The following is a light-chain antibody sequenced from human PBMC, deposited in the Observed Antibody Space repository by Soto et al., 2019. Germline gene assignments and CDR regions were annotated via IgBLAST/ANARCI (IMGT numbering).Light chain of an antibody. J-gene: IGLJ2*01. V-gene: IGLV1-44*01. Sequence: QSVLTQPPSASGTPGQRVTISCSGASSNIGSNTVNWYQHLPGTAPKLLIYSNNQRPSEVPDRFSGSKSGTSASLAISGLQSEDEADYYCAAWDDSLNGLVVFGGGTKLTVL. CDR2: SNN. CDR3: AAWDDSLNGLVV. CDR1: SSNIGSNT.